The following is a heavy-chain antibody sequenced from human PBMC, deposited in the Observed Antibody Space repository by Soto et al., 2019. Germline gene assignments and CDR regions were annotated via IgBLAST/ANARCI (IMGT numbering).Heavy chain of an antibody. V-gene: IGHV4-30-4*01. J-gene: IGHJ4*02. D-gene: IGHD3-22*01. CDR3: ARGGTSYYYDSNGYFFDY. CDR2: IYYSGST. Sequence: SETLSLTCTVSGGSISSGDYYWSWIRQPPGKGLEWIGYIYYSGSTYYNPSLKSRVTISVDTSKNQFSLKLSSVTAADTAVYYCARGGTSYYYDSNGYFFDYWGQGTLVTVSS. CDR1: GGSISSGDYY.